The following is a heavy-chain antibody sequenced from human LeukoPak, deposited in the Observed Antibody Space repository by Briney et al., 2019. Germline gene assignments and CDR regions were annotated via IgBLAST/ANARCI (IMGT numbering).Heavy chain of an antibody. V-gene: IGHV3-21*01. J-gene: IGHJ6*02. CDR1: GFTFSSYS. D-gene: IGHD4/OR15-4a*01. Sequence: PGGSLRLSCAASGFTFSSYSMNWVRQAPGKGLEWVSSISSSSSYIYYADSVKGRFTISRDNAKNSLYLQMDSLRAEDTAVYYCARDGSDYGYYGMDVWGQGTTVTVSS. CDR2: ISSSSSYI. CDR3: ARDGSDYGYYGMDV.